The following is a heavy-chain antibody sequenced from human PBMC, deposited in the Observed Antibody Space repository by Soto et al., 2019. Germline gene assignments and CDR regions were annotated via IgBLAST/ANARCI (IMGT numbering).Heavy chain of an antibody. V-gene: IGHV4-59*01. CDR2: IYYSGST. J-gene: IGHJ6*03. CDR1: GGSISSYY. CDR3: ARGGYSGYDYPPGYYYYMDV. Sequence: SETLCLTCTVSGGSISSYYWSWIRQPPGKGLEWIGYIYYSGSTNYNPSLKSRVTISVDTSKNQFSLKLSSVTAADTAVYYCARGGYSGYDYPPGYYYYMDVWGKGTTVTVSS. D-gene: IGHD5-12*01.